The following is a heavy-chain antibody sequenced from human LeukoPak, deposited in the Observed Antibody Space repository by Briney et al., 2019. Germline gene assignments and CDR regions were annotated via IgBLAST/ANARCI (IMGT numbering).Heavy chain of an antibody. Sequence: ASVKVSCKASGYTFTGYYMHWVRQAPGQGLEWMGWINPNSGGTNYAQKFQGRVTMTRDTSISTAYMELSRLRSDDTAVYYCAREYSSSSAPFDYWGQGTLVTVSS. CDR2: INPNSGGT. CDR3: AREYSSSSAPFDY. V-gene: IGHV1-2*02. J-gene: IGHJ4*02. D-gene: IGHD6-13*01. CDR1: GYTFTGYY.